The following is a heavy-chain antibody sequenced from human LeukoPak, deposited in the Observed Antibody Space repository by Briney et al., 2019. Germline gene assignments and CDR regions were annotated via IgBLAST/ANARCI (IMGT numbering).Heavy chain of an antibody. CDR3: ARFAAAGTWWFDP. CDR1: GYTFTSYD. V-gene: IGHV1-8*01. D-gene: IGHD6-13*01. J-gene: IGHJ5*02. CDR2: MNPNSGNT. Sequence: GASVKVSCKASGYTFTSYDINWVRQATGQGLEWMGWMNPNSGNTGYAQKLQGRVTMTRNTSISTAYMELSSLRSEDTAVYYCARFAAAGTWWFDPWGQGTLVTVSS.